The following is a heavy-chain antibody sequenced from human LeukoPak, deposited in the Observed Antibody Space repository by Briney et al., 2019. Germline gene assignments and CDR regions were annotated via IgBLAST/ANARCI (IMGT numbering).Heavy chain of an antibody. CDR2: ISTYNGNT. CDR3: ARGRDWNYAFDY. J-gene: IGHJ4*02. D-gene: IGHD1-7*01. CDR1: GDTFTSYG. Sequence: GASVKVSCKASGDTFTSYGITWVRQAPGQGLEWTGWISTYNGNTNYAQKLQGRVTMTTDTSTSTAYMELRSMKSDDTAVYYCARGRDWNYAFDYWGQGTLVTVSS. V-gene: IGHV1-18*01.